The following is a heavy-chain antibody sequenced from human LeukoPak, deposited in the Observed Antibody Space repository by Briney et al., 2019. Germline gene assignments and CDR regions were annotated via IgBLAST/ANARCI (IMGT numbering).Heavy chain of an antibody. CDR1: GFTFSSYA. D-gene: IGHD3-22*01. CDR3: ARDTYYYDSSGYMIDY. J-gene: IGHJ4*02. Sequence: GGTLRLSCAASGFTFSSYAMHWVRQAPGKGLEWVAVISYDGSNKYYADSVKGRFTISRDNSKNTLYLQMNRLRAEDTAVYYCARDTYYYDSSGYMIDYWGQGTLVTVSS. V-gene: IGHV3-30-3*01. CDR2: ISYDGSNK.